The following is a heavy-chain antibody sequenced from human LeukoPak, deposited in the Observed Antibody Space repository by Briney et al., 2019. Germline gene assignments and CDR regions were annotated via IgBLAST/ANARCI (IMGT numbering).Heavy chain of an antibody. V-gene: IGHV3-23*01. D-gene: IGHD3-3*01. CDR1: GFTFSSYA. J-gene: IGHJ3*02. Sequence: GSLRLSCAASGFTFSSYAMSWVRQAPGKGLEWVSAISGSGGSTYYADSVKGRFIISRDNSKNTLYLQMNSLRAEDTAVYYCAKWRAPPLDAFDIWGQGTMVTVSS. CDR3: AKWRAPPLDAFDI. CDR2: ISGSGGST.